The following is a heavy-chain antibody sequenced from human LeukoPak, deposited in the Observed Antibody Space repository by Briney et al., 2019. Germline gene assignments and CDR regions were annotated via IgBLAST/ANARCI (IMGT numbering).Heavy chain of an antibody. J-gene: IGHJ4*02. V-gene: IGHV1-24*01. Sequence: ASVKVSCKGFGYTLTELSMHWVRQAPGKGVEGMGGFDPEDGETIYAQKFQGRVTMTEDTSTDTAYMELSSLRSEDTAVYYCATDNTVALDYWGQGTLVTVSS. D-gene: IGHD6-19*01. CDR3: ATDNTVALDY. CDR1: GYTLTELS. CDR2: FDPEDGET.